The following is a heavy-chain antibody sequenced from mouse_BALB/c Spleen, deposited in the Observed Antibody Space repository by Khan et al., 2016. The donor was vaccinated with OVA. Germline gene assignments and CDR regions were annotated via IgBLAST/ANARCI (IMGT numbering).Heavy chain of an antibody. CDR3: ANHGSSSAWLTY. V-gene: IGHV1-7*01. D-gene: IGHD1-1*01. CDR1: GYTFTSYW. Sequence: VQLQESGAELAKPGASVKMSCKASGYTFTSYWMHWVKQRPGQGLEWIGYINPSTGYTEYNQRFKDKATLTAVKSSSTAYMQLSSLTSEESAVYYCANHGSSSAWLTYWGQGTLVTVSA. CDR2: INPSTGYT. J-gene: IGHJ3*01.